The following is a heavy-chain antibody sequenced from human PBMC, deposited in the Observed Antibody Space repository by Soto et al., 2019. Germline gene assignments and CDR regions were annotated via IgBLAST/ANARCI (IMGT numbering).Heavy chain of an antibody. CDR1: GFTFDDYA. V-gene: IGHV3-9*01. D-gene: IGHD3-9*01. CDR3: AKAKLRYFDWSPFDY. J-gene: IGHJ4*02. CDR2: ISWNSGNI. Sequence: EVQLVESGGGLVQPGRSLRLSCAVSGFTFDDYAMHWVRQAPGKGLEWVSGISWNSGNIAYADSVKGRFTISRDNAKNSLYLQMNSLRAEDTALYYCAKAKLRYFDWSPFDYWGQGTLVTVSS.